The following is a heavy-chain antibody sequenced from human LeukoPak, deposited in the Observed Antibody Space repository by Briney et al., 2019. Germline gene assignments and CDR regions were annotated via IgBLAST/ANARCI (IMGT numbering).Heavy chain of an antibody. D-gene: IGHD6-19*01. CDR3: ARDPYSRGFGAFDV. J-gene: IGHJ3*01. Sequence: GGSLRLSCAASGFTFNSYWMTWVRQAPGKGLEWVANINQDGNDEVYVDSLKGRFAISRDNAKNSLYLQMNSLRAEDTAVCYCARDPYSRGFGAFDVWGQGTMVTVSS. V-gene: IGHV3-7*04. CDR1: GFTFNSYW. CDR2: INQDGNDE.